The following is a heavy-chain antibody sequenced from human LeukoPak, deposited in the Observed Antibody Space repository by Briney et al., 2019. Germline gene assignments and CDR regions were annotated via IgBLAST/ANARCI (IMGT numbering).Heavy chain of an antibody. CDR2: IRSKAYGGTT. J-gene: IGHJ4*02. Sequence: GGSLRLSCTASGFTFGDYAMSWVRQAPGKGLEWVGFIRSKAYGGTTEYAASVKGRFTISRDDSKSIAYLQMNSLKTEDTAVYYCIRDLACSSTSCSDYWGQGTLVTVSS. D-gene: IGHD2-2*01. V-gene: IGHV3-49*04. CDR1: GFTFGDYA. CDR3: IRDLACSSTSCSDY.